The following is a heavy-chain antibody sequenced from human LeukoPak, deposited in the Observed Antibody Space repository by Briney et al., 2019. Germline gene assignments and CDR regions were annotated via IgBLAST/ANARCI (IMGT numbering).Heavy chain of an antibody. V-gene: IGHV4-59*08. D-gene: IGHD3-16*01. J-gene: IGHJ4*02. CDR3: SRRGLNRQNFDY. Sequence: SETLSLTCTVSDAAINNNYWSWIRQPPGKELECIGYIHYSGSTNYNPSPKSRVTISIDTSKNQFSLILNSVTIADTAVYYCSRRGLNRQNFDYWGQGTLVTVSS. CDR1: DAAINNNY. CDR2: IHYSGST.